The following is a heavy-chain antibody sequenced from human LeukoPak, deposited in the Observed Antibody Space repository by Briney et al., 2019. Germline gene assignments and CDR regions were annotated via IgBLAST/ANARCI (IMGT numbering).Heavy chain of an antibody. Sequence: NSAGSLRLSCAASGFTFSSYSMNWVRQAPGKGLEWVSSISSSSTYIFSADSMKGRFTISRDNAKNSLYLQINSLRAEDTAIYYCARDEVTVASSPSYWLFALWGRGTLVTVSS. CDR2: ISSSSTYI. D-gene: IGHD2-15*01. CDR1: GFTFSSYS. CDR3: ARDEVTVASSPSYWLFAL. J-gene: IGHJ2*01. V-gene: IGHV3-21*06.